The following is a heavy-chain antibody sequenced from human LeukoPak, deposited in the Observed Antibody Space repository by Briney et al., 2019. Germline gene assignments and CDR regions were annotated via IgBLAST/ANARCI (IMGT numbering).Heavy chain of an antibody. CDR1: GFTFSSYG. CDR2: IRYDGSNI. D-gene: IGHD3-10*01. Sequence: GGSLRLSCAASGFTFSSYGMHWVRQAPGKGLEWVAFIRYDGSNIYYADSVKGRFTISRDNAKNSLYLQMNSLRADDTAVYYCAGSTYYYFYNLDVWGKGTTVTVSS. J-gene: IGHJ6*04. CDR3: AGSTYYYFYNLDV. V-gene: IGHV3-30*02.